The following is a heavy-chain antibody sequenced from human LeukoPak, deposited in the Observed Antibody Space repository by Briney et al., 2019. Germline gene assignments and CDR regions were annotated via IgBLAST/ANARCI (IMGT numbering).Heavy chain of an antibody. J-gene: IGHJ4*02. CDR2: IYISGST. V-gene: IGHV4-61*02. Sequence: PSETLSLICTVSGGSISSGSYYWSWIRQPAGKGLEWIGRIYISGSTNYNPSLKSRVTISVDTSKNQFSLKLSSVTAADTAVYYCARDVGATPGYFDYWGQGTLVSVSS. D-gene: IGHD1-26*01. CDR3: ARDVGATPGYFDY. CDR1: GGSISSGSYY.